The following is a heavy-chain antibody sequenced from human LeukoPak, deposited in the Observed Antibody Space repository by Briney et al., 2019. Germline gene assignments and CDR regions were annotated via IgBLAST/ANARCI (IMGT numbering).Heavy chain of an antibody. CDR2: IYTSGST. CDR1: GGSISSYY. CDR3: ALEGIDGMDV. D-gene: IGHD2-15*01. V-gene: IGHV4-4*07. Sequence: KPSETLSLTCTVSGGSISSYYWSWIRQPAGKGLEWIGRIYTSGSTYYNPSLKSRVTISVDTSKNQFSLKLSSVTAADTAVYYCALEGIDGMDVWGQGTTVTVSS. J-gene: IGHJ6*02.